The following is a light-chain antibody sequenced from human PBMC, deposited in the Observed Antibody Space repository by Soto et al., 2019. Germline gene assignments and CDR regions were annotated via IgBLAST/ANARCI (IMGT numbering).Light chain of an antibody. Sequence: QSALTQPPSASGSPGQSVTISCTGTSTDVGGYDYVSWYQQHPGKVRKLMIYEVNKRPSGVPDRFSGSKSGNTASLTVSGLQPEDEADYYCTSYAGGNNVFGTGTKLTVL. CDR2: EVN. CDR1: STDVGGYDY. J-gene: IGLJ1*01. CDR3: TSYAGGNNV. V-gene: IGLV2-8*01.